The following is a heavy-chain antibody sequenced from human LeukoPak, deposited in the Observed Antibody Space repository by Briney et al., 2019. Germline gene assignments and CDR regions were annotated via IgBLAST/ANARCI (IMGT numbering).Heavy chain of an antibody. Sequence: PSETLSLTCTGFGDSVTGYFLNWVRQPPGKGLEWIGHIYKIGTTNYNPSLKSRLTISADTSKNQFSLQLRSVTAADTAVYCCVIGVGWQPDYWGQGALVTVSS. CDR3: VIGVGWQPDY. V-gene: IGHV4-59*02. CDR1: GDSVTGYF. J-gene: IGHJ4*02. CDR2: IYKIGTT. D-gene: IGHD2-15*01.